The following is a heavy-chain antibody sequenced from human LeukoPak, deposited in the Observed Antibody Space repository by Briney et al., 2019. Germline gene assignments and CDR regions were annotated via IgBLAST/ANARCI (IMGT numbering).Heavy chain of an antibody. J-gene: IGHJ4*02. Sequence: PSETLSLTCAVYGGSFSGYYWSWIRQPPGKGLEWIGEINHSGSTNYNPSLKSRVTISVDTSKNQFSLKLSSVTAADTAVYYCARGDLGAYHFDYWGQGTLVTVSS. CDR2: INHSGST. D-gene: IGHD1-26*01. V-gene: IGHV4-34*01. CDR1: GGSFSGYY. CDR3: ARGDLGAYHFDY.